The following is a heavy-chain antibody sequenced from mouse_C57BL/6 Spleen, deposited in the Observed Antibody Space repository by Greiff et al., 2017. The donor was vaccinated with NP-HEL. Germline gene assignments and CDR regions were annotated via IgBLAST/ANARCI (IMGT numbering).Heavy chain of an antibody. Sequence: EVQLQESGPGLVKPSQSLSLTCSVTGYSITSGYYWNWLRQFPGNKLEWMGYISYDGSNNYNPSLKNRISITRDTSKNQFFLKLNSVTTEDTATYYGARDLTAWFAYRGQGTLVTVSA. CDR1: GYSITSGYY. CDR2: ISYDGSN. CDR3: ARDLTAWFAY. J-gene: IGHJ3*01. V-gene: IGHV3-6*01.